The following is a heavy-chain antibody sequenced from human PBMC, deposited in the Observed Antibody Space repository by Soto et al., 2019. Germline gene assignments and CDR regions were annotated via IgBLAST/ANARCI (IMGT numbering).Heavy chain of an antibody. Sequence: PGGSLRLSCAASGFTFSSYGMHWVRQAPGKGLEWVAVIWYDGSNKYYADSVKGRFTISRDNSKNTLYLQMNSLRAEDTAVYYCAREEGDSSSPPWYYCGMDVWGQGTTVTVSS. CDR1: GFTFSSYG. CDR2: IWYDGSNK. CDR3: AREEGDSSSPPWYYCGMDV. V-gene: IGHV3-33*01. D-gene: IGHD6-6*01. J-gene: IGHJ6*02.